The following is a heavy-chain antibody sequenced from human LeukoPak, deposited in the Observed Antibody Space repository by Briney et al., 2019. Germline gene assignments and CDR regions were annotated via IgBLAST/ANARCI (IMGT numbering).Heavy chain of an antibody. D-gene: IGHD5-12*01. V-gene: IGHV3-30-3*01. CDR2: ISYDGINK. Sequence: GGSLRLSCAASGFTFSSYAMHWVRQAPGKGLEWVAVISYDGINKYYADSVKGRFTISRDNSKNTLYLQMNSLRAEDTAVYYCARGGPLHFDYWGQGTLVTVSS. CDR3: ARGGPLHFDY. CDR1: GFTFSSYA. J-gene: IGHJ4*02.